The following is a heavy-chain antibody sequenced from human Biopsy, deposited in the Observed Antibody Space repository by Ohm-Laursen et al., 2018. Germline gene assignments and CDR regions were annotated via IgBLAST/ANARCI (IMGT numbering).Heavy chain of an antibody. CDR1: GGSIGNNNYY. J-gene: IGHJ5*02. D-gene: IGHD3-22*01. Sequence: GTLSLTCTVSGGSIGNNNYYWGWIRQPPGKGLEWIGSIFYRGSTHYKPSLKSRVNISVDTSKNQFSLKLNSVTAADTAVYYCARDYDTSGYYYVSWGQGTLVTASS. V-gene: IGHV4-39*01. CDR2: IFYRGST. CDR3: ARDYDTSGYYYVS.